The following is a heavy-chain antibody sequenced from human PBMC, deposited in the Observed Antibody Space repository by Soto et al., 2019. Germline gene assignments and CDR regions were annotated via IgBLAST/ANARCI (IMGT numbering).Heavy chain of an antibody. CDR1: GYSFTSYW. Sequence: PGESLKISCKGSGYSFTSYWIGWVRQMPGKGLEWMGIIYPGDSDTRYSPSFQGQVTISADKSISTAYLQWSSLKASDTAMYYCARRAVLTGYYYYGMDVWGQGTTVTVSS. V-gene: IGHV5-51*01. CDR3: ARRAVLTGYYYYGMDV. J-gene: IGHJ6*02. CDR2: IYPGDSDT. D-gene: IGHD3-9*01.